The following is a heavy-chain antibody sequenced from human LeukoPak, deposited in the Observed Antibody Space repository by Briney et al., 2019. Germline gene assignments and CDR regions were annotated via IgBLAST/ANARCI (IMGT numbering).Heavy chain of an antibody. V-gene: IGHV4-39*07. J-gene: IGHJ3*02. Sequence: SETLSLTCTVSGGPISSSSYYWGWIRQPPGKGLEWIGSIYYSGSTYYNPSLKSRVTISVDTSKNQFSLKLSSVTAADTAVYYCARESAGVYDSSGYYAHDAFDIWGQGTMVTVSS. D-gene: IGHD3-22*01. CDR3: ARESAGVYDSSGYYAHDAFDI. CDR2: IYYSGST. CDR1: GGPISSSSYY.